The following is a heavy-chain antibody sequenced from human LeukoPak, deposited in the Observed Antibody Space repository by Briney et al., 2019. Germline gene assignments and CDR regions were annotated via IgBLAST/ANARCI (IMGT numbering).Heavy chain of an antibody. J-gene: IGHJ3*01. CDR1: GFTFSSFS. CDR2: ITSSGSYI. D-gene: IGHD3-10*01. V-gene: IGHV3-21*01. Sequence: GGSLRLSCAASGFTFSSFSMNWVRQAPGKGLEWVSSITSSGSYIYYADSVKGRFIISRDSAKNALFLQMNSLRVEDTAVYYCARDHPDTPMVRGVSAFDLWGQGTVVTVSS. CDR3: ARDHPDTPMVRGVSAFDL.